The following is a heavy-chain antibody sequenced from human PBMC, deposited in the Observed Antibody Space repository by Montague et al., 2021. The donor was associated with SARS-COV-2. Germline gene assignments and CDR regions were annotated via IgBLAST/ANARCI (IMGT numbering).Heavy chain of an antibody. D-gene: IGHD1-26*01. V-gene: IGHV3-33*06. CDR3: AKEGIVALDY. CDR1: GFTFSSYG. Sequence: SLRLSCAASGFTFSSYGMHWVRQAPGKGLEWVAVIWYDGSNKYYADSVKGRFTISRDNSKNTLYLQVNSLRAEDTAVYYCAKEGIVALDYWGQGTLVTVSS. CDR2: IWYDGSNK. J-gene: IGHJ4*02.